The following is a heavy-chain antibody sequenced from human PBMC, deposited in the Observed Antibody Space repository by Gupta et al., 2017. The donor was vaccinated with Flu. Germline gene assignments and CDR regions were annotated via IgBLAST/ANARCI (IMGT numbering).Heavy chain of an antibody. CDR3: AKGIYPYSSSSLRDDAFDI. J-gene: IGHJ3*02. Sequence: QVQLVESGGGVVQPGRSLRLSCAASGFTFSRYSMSWVAPAPGKGLEWVAVISYDGSNKYYADSVKGRFTISRDNAKNTLYLQMNSLRAEDTAVYYCAKGIYPYSSSSLRDDAFDIWGQGTMVTVSS. CDR2: ISYDGSNK. D-gene: IGHD6-6*01. V-gene: IGHV3-30*18. CDR1: GFTFSRYS.